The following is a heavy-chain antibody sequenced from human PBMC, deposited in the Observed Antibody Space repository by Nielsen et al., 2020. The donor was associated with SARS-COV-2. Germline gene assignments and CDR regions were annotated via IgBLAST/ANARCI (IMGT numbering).Heavy chain of an antibody. CDR3: AKASPDGMDV. CDR1: GFTFSSYA. CDR2: ISWNSGSI. J-gene: IGHJ6*02. Sequence: SLKISCAASGFTFSSYAMHWVRQAPGKGLEWVSGISWNSGSIGYADSVKGRFTISRDNAKNSLYLQMNSLRAEDTALYYCAKASPDGMDVWGQGTTVTVSS. V-gene: IGHV3-9*01.